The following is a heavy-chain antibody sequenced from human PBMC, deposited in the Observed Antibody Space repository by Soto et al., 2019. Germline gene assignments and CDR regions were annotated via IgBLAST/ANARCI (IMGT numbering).Heavy chain of an antibody. CDR3: VRHAQWIIRAY. D-gene: IGHD5-12*01. V-gene: IGHV4-30-2*01. CDR1: GGSISRGGYS. Sequence: SETLSLTCAVSGGSISRGGYSWSWIRQPPGKGLEGIGYIYHSGSTYYNPSLKSRVTISVDRSKNQFSLKLSSVTAADTAVYYCVRHAQWIIRAYWGQGSLVTVSS. CDR2: IYHSGST. J-gene: IGHJ4*02.